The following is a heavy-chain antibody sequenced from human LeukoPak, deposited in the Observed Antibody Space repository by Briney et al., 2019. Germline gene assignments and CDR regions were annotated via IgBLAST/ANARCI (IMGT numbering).Heavy chain of an antibody. V-gene: IGHV5-51*01. CDR1: GYSFTNYW. CDR3: ARHLRLWQNWFDP. CDR2: IYPGDSDT. Sequence: GESLKISSKGSGYSFTNYWIGWVRQMPGKGPEWMGIIYPGDSDTRYSPSFQGQVTISADKSISTAYLQWSSLKASDTAMYYCARHLRLWQNWFDPWGQGTLVTVPS. D-gene: IGHD5-18*01. J-gene: IGHJ5*02.